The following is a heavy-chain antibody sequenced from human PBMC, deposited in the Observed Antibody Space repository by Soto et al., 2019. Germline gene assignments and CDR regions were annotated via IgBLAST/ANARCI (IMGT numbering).Heavy chain of an antibody. Sequence: GESLKISCQGSGHSYTTYWIGWVRQMPGKGLEWMGVIYPGDSDTRYSPSFQGQVTISADKSTSTAYLQWSSLKASDTAMYYCATHPYYYDSSGYYTWGQGTLVTVSS. J-gene: IGHJ5*02. CDR1: GHSYTTYW. D-gene: IGHD3-22*01. V-gene: IGHV5-51*01. CDR2: IYPGDSDT. CDR3: ATHPYYYDSSGYYT.